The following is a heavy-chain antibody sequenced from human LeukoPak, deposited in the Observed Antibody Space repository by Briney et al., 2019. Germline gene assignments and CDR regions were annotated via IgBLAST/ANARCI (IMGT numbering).Heavy chain of an antibody. CDR1: GGSISSYY. J-gene: IGHJ3*02. CDR3: ARVRVGAAHAFDI. Sequence: PSETLSLTCTASGGSISSYYWSWIRQPAGKGLEWIGRIYTSGSTNYNPSLKSRVTMSVDTPKNQFSLKLSSVTAADTAVYYCARVRVGAAHAFDIWGQGTMVTVSS. D-gene: IGHD1-26*01. CDR2: IYTSGST. V-gene: IGHV4-4*07.